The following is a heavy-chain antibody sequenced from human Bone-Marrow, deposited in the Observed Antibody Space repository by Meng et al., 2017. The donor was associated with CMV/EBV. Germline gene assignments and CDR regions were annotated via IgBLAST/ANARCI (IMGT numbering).Heavy chain of an antibody. D-gene: IGHD1-1*01. CDR3: TTLGRL. CDR2: IKSKTDGGTT. CDR1: GFTFSGSA. J-gene: IGHJ4*02. Sequence: GESLKISCAASGFTFSGSAMHWVRQASGKGLEWVGRIKSKTDGGTTDYAAPVKGRFTISRDDSKNTLYLQMNSLKTEDTAVYYCTTLGRLWGQGTLVTVSS. V-gene: IGHV3-15*01.